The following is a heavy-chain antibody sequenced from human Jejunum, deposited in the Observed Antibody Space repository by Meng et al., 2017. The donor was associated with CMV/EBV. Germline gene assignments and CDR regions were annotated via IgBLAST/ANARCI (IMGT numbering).Heavy chain of an antibody. CDR1: SKG. V-gene: IGHV3-7*01. CDR3: ARDNGGKYNRGWYDALDI. CDR2: RRGEGREK. Sequence: SKGMTGVRQAPGKGREWVANRRGEGREKYHVDSMTGRFTSSRDNAEDSLYLQKNSRRAEDTAVYYWARDNGGKYNRGWYDALDIWGQGTMVTVSS. D-gene: IGHD6-19*01. J-gene: IGHJ3*02.